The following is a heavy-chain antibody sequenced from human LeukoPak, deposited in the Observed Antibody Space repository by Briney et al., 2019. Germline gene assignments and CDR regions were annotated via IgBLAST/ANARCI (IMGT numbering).Heavy chain of an antibody. CDR2: INPNSGGT. J-gene: IGHJ4*02. V-gene: IGHV1-2*06. Sequence: GASVKVSCKASGYTFTGYYMHWVRQAPGQGLEWMGRINPNSGGTNYAQKFQGRVTMTRDTSISTAYMELSRLRSDDTAVYYCARDAVKVYYFDYWGQGTLVTVSS. D-gene: IGHD2-8*01. CDR3: ARDAVKVYYFDY. CDR1: GYTFTGYY.